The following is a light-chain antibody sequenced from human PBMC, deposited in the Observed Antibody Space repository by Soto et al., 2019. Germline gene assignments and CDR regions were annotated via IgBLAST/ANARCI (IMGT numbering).Light chain of an antibody. CDR1: QSVSSY. J-gene: IGKJ1*01. V-gene: IGKV3-20*01. CDR3: QQYSSSRT. CDR2: GGS. Sequence: EIVLTQSPATLSLSPGERATLSCRASQSVSSYLTWYLQKPGQAPRLLIYGGSSRATGIPVRFSGSGSETDFTLTITRLEPEDFAVYYCQQYSSSRTFGQGTKVDIK.